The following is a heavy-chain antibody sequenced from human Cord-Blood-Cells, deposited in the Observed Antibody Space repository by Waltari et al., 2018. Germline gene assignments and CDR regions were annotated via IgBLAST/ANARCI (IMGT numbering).Heavy chain of an antibody. CDR2: INPNSGGT. J-gene: IGHJ4*02. CDR3: ARGAPGAPYSSSYYFDY. CDR1: GHTFTGYY. Sequence: QVQLVQSGAEVKKPGASVKVSCKASGHTFTGYYMHRVRQAPGQGLEWMGWINPNSGGTNYAQKFQGRVTMTRDTSISTAYMELSRLRSDDTAVYYCARGAPGAPYSSSYYFDYWGQGTLVTVSS. D-gene: IGHD6-6*01. V-gene: IGHV1-2*02.